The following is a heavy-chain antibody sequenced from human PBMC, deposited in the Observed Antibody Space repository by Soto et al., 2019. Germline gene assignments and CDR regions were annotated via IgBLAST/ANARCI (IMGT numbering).Heavy chain of an antibody. CDR2: IFPSDSDT. Sequence: GESLKISCRTSGYRFTSYWIAWVRQMPGKGLEWMGIIFPSDSDTRYSPSFQGQVTISADRSTSTVFLQWASLKASDTAVYFCSRKDKSGYFNWFDPWGQGTLVTVSS. D-gene: IGHD3-22*01. CDR1: GYRFTSYW. V-gene: IGHV5-51*01. CDR3: SRKDKSGYFNWFDP. J-gene: IGHJ5*02.